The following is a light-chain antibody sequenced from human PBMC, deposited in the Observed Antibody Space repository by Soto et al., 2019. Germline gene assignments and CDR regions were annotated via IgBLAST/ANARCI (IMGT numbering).Light chain of an antibody. CDR3: QQRNQWYPVT. CDR1: QSVSSY. Sequence: VMTQFPTTRSWSPWERPTVSGGASQSVSSYLAWYQQKPGQAPRLLIYDASNRATGVPTRFSGSGSATDFTLPISSLEPEDFAVYYCQQRNQWYPVTFGGGTKVDIK. CDR2: DAS. V-gene: IGKV3-11*01. J-gene: IGKJ4*01.